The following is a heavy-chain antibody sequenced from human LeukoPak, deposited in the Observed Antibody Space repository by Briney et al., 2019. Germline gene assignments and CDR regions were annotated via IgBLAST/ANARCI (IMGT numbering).Heavy chain of an antibody. V-gene: IGHV4-34*01. CDR3: ARGAMEGYCSSTNCSPDFDY. J-gene: IGHJ4*02. CDR2: INHSGST. Sequence: SETLSLTCAVYGGSFSGYYWSWIRQPPGKGLEWIGEINHSGSTNYNPSLKSRVTISVDTSKNQFSLKLSSVTAADTAVYYCARGAMEGYCSSTNCSPDFDYWGQGTLVTVSS. CDR1: GGSFSGYY. D-gene: IGHD2-2*01.